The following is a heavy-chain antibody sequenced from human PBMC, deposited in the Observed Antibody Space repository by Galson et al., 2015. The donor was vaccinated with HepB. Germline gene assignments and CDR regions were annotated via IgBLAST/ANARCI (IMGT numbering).Heavy chain of an antibody. V-gene: IGHV6-1*01. Sequence: AISGDSVASNSAVWNWIRQSPSRGLEWLGRTYFRSKWHNDYGISVKSRISINADISASTAYMELSRLRSEDTAVYYCAREGATGYPFDTFDIWGQGTMVTVSS. D-gene: IGHD5-12*01. CDR3: AREGATGYPFDTFDI. CDR1: GDSVASNSAV. CDR2: TYFRSKWHN. J-gene: IGHJ3*02.